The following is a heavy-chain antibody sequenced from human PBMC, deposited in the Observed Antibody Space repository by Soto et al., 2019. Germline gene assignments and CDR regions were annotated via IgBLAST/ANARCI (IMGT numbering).Heavy chain of an antibody. J-gene: IGHJ4*02. CDR1: GFTFSSYN. CDR2: ISSSSDTI. Sequence: GGSLRLSCAASGFTFSSYNINWVRQAPGKGLEWVSFISSSSDTIHYADSVEGRFTISRDNAKNSLYLQMNSLRADDTAVYYCARDSFSPFDYWGQGALVTVSS. CDR3: ARDSFSPFDY. V-gene: IGHV3-48*01. D-gene: IGHD2-2*01.